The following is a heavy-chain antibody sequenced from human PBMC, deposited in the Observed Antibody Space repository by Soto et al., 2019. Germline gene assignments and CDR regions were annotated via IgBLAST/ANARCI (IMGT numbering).Heavy chain of an antibody. CDR2: IDPEDGKT. CDR3: APAVAGEDAFDI. V-gene: IGHV1-8*01. J-gene: IGHJ3*02. D-gene: IGHD6-19*01. Sequence: ASVKVSCKASGYTFTSYDINWVRQATGQGLEWMGGIDPEDGKTVYAQKFQGRVTMTEDTSTDTAYMELSSLRSEDTAVYYCAPAVAGEDAFDIWGQGTMVTVSS. CDR1: GYTFTSYD.